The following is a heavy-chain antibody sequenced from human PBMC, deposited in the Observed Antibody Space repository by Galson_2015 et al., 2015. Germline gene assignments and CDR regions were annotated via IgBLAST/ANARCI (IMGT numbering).Heavy chain of an antibody. CDR1: GGTFSSYA. V-gene: IGHV1-69*10. CDR3: ARASSTSPQHNWFDP. D-gene: IGHD2-2*01. CDR2: IIPIFGIA. J-gene: IGHJ5*02. Sequence: SVKVSCKASGGTFSSYAISRVRQAPGQGLEWMGGIIPIFGIANYAQKFQGRVTITADKSTSTAYMELSSLRSEDTAVYYCARASSTSPQHNWFDPWGQGTLVTVSS.